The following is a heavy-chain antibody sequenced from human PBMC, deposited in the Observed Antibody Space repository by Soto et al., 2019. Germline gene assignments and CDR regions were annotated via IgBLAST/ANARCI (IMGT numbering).Heavy chain of an antibody. J-gene: IGHJ4*02. CDR1: GFAFSTNA. CDR2: ISNIGGNT. CDR3: AVIVAADIDY. D-gene: IGHD5-12*01. Sequence: EVQLLESGGGLVQPGGSLRLSCATSGFAFSTNAMIWVRQAPGKGLEWVSSISNIGGNTYYADSVKGRFTISSNNSKNTLYLQMNSLSDDDTAVYYCAVIVAADIDYWGQGTQVTVSS. V-gene: IGHV3-23*01.